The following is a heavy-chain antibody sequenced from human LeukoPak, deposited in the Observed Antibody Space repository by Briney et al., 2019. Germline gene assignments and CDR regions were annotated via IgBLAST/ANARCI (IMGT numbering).Heavy chain of an antibody. Sequence: SVKVSCKASGYTFTSYYMHWVRQAPGQGLEWMGGIIPIFGTANYAQKFQGRVTITADKSTSTAYMELSSLRSEDTAVYYCARDQVVGAHYFDYWGQGTLVTVSS. CDR3: ARDQVVGAHYFDY. D-gene: IGHD1-26*01. CDR2: IIPIFGTA. CDR1: GYTFTSYY. V-gene: IGHV1-69*06. J-gene: IGHJ4*02.